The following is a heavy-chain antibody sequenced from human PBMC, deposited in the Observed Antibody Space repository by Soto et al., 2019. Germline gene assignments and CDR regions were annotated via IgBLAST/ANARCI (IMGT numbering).Heavy chain of an antibody. CDR2: ISGGGGST. CDR1: GFTFTNYA. J-gene: IGHJ1*01. D-gene: IGHD3-22*01. CDR3: ASHNYYDSSGYYANSGNYFQH. V-gene: IGHV3-23*01. Sequence: SLRLSCAASGFTFTNYAMNWVRQAPGKGLEWVSGISGGGGSTYYADSVKGRFTISRDTSKNTLYLQMNSLRADDTAVYYCASHNYYDSSGYYANSGNYFQHWGQGTLVTVSS.